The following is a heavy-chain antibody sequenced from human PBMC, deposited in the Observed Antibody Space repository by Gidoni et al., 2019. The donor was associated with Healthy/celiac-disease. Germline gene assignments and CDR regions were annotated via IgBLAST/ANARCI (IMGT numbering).Heavy chain of an antibody. J-gene: IGHJ6*02. CDR3: AGFWSGYRLVYYGMDV. V-gene: IGHV4-61*02. CDR1: GGSISSGSYY. CDR2: IHTSGST. D-gene: IGHD3-3*01. Sequence: QVQLQESGPGLVKPSKTRSLTCTVSGGSISSGSYYRTWIRQPAGKGLEWIGRIHTSGSTNYNPSLESRVTISVDTSDDQFSLELSSVTAADTAVYYCAGFWSGYRLVYYGMDVWGQGTTVTVSS.